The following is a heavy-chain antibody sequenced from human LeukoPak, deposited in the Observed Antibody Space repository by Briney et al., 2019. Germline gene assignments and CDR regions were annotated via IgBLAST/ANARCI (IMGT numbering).Heavy chain of an antibody. CDR1: GYSFTSYW. V-gene: IGHV5-51*01. J-gene: IGHJ4*02. CDR2: IYPGDSDT. D-gene: IGHD3-22*01. CDR3: ARLSYDSSGYYPIIDY. Sequence: GESLKISFKGSGYSFTSYWIGWVRPMPGKGLEWMGIIYPGDSDTRYSPSFQGQVTISADKSISTAYLQWSSLKASDTAMYYCARLSYDSSGYYPIIDYWGQGTLVTVSS.